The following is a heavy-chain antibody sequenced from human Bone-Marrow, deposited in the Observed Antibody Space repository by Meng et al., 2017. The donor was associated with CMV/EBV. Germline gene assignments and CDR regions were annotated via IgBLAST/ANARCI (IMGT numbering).Heavy chain of an antibody. CDR2: ISWNSGSI. CDR1: GFTFDDYA. CDR3: AKASSSWSAPLGYYFDY. D-gene: IGHD6-13*01. Sequence: LSCAASGFTFDDYAMHWVRQAPGKGLEWVSSISWNSGSIGYADSVKGRFTISRDNAKNSLYLQMISLRAEDTALYYCAKASSSWSAPLGYYFDYWGQGTLVTVSS. V-gene: IGHV3-9*01. J-gene: IGHJ4*02.